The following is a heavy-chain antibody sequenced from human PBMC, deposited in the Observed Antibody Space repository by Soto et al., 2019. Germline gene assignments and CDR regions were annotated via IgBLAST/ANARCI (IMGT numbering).Heavy chain of an antibody. V-gene: IGHV4-39*01. CDR1: GSSINSSGYY. CDR3: ARLPSRHLVDY. CDR2: MFYGVST. J-gene: IGHJ4*02. Sequence: ASETLSLTCTVSGSSINSSGYYWGWIRQPPGKGLEWIGSMFYGVSTYYNPSLKSRVTVSVDTSKNQFSLNLRSVTAADTAVYYCARLPSRHLVDYWGQGTLVTVSS. D-gene: IGHD3-3*02.